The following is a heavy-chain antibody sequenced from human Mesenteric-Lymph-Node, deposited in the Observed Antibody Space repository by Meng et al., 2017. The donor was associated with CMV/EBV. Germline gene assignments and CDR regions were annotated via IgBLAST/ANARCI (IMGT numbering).Heavy chain of an antibody. CDR1: GFTFSSYS. Sequence: GESLKISCAASGFTFSSYSMNWVRQAPGKGLEWVSGIDSDVSSTAYADSVKGRFTISRDNAKNTLYLQINSLRAEDTAVYYCAREGAGYCSGTSCLGTFDIWGQGTKVTVSS. V-gene: IGHV3-74*01. CDR3: AREGAGYCSGTSCLGTFDI. D-gene: IGHD2-2*01. J-gene: IGHJ3*02. CDR2: IDSDVSST.